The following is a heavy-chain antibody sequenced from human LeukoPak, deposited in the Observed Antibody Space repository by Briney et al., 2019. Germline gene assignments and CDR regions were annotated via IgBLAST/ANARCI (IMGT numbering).Heavy chain of an antibody. V-gene: IGHV3-23*01. D-gene: IGHD5-24*01. CDR2: MSSSGESP. Sequence: GGSLRLSCAASGFTFNRYAMSWVRQAPGKGLEWVSGMSSSGESPYYADSVKGRFTISRDNSKNTLYLEINSLRAEDTAIYYCAKKSRDGYNPFDYLGQGTLLTVSS. CDR1: GFTFNRYA. CDR3: AKKSRDGYNPFDY. J-gene: IGHJ4*02.